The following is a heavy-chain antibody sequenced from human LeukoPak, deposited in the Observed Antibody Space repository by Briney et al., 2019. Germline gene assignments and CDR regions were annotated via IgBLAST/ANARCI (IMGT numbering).Heavy chain of an antibody. J-gene: IGHJ4*02. Sequence: ASVKVSCKASGYTFTSYDINWVRQATGQGLEWMGWMNPNSGNTGYAQKFQGRVTMTRNTSISTAYMELSSLRSEDTAVYYCARYPTPEYGGNPDFDYWGQGTLVTVSS. D-gene: IGHD4-23*01. V-gene: IGHV1-8*01. CDR2: MNPNSGNT. CDR1: GYTFTSYD. CDR3: ARYPTPEYGGNPDFDY.